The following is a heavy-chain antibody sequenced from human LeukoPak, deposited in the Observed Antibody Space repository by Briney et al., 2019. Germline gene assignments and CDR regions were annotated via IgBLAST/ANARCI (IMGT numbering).Heavy chain of an antibody. CDR2: IYHRGST. CDR1: GGSFSGYY. CDR3: ARGAEYYAIWRGYAGYPDY. D-gene: IGHD3-3*01. Sequence: SETLSLTCAVYGGSFSGYYWSWIRQPPGKGLEWVGSIYHRGSTYYNPSLRSRVTISLDRSKKKFSLKLTSVTAADTAVYFCARGAEYYAIWRGYAGYPDYWGQGISVTVSS. J-gene: IGHJ4*02. V-gene: IGHV4-34*01.